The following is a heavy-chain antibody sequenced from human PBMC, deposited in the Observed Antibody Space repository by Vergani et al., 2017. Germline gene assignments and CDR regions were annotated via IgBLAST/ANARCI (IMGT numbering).Heavy chain of an antibody. CDR1: GFTFSSYA. CDR2: ISGSGGST. Sequence: EVQLLESGGGLVQPGGSLRLSCAASGFTFSSYAMSWVRQAPGKGLEWVSAISGSGGSTYYADSVKGRFTISRDNSKNTLYLQMNSLRAEDTAVYYCAKEGGYYYGSGSYRTWDYYYGMDVWGQGP. CDR3: AKEGGYYYGSGSYRTWDYYYGMDV. V-gene: IGHV3-23*01. D-gene: IGHD3-10*01. J-gene: IGHJ6*02.